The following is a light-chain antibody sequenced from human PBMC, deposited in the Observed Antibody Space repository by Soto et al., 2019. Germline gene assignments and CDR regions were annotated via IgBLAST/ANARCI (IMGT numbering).Light chain of an antibody. V-gene: IGLV2-14*01. CDR2: DVS. Sequence: QSALTQPASVSGSPGQSITISCTGTSSDVGGYNYVSWHQQHPGKAPTLMIYDVSNRPSGVSNRFSGSKSGNTASLTISGLQAEDEADDYCSSYTSSSTWSVVFGGGTKLTVL. CDR1: SSDVGGYNY. J-gene: IGLJ2*01. CDR3: SSYTSSSTWSVV.